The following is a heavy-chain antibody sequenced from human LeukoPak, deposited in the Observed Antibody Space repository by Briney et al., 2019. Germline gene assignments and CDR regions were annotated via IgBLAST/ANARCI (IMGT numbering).Heavy chain of an antibody. V-gene: IGHV3-20*04. J-gene: IGHJ4*02. CDR2: INWNGGST. CDR1: GFTFSTYS. CDR3: ARVHGQQLVFHYFDY. D-gene: IGHD6-13*01. Sequence: PGGSLRLSCAASGFTFSTYSMNWVRQAPGKGLEWVSGINWNGGSTGYADSVKGRFTISRDNAKNSLYLQMNSLRAEDTALYYCARVHGQQLVFHYFDYWGQGTLVTVSS.